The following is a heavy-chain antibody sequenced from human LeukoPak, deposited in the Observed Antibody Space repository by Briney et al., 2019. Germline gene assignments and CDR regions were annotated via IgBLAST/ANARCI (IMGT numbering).Heavy chain of an antibody. CDR1: GFIFSSYG. J-gene: IGHJ4*02. Sequence: PGGSRRLSCAASGFIFSSYGMPWVRKAPGRGLDWVAFIRYDGSIKYYADSVKGRFTISRDNSKNTLFLQMNSLRVEDTAVYYCAKDGRDHYVSGSYYRGVPALDYWGQGTLVTVSS. D-gene: IGHD3-10*01. V-gene: IGHV3-30*02. CDR3: AKDGRDHYVSGSYYRGVPALDY. CDR2: IRYDGSIK.